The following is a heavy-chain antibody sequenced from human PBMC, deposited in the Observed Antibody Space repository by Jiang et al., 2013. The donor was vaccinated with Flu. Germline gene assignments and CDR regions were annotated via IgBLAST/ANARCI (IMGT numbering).Heavy chain of an antibody. CDR3: AREYSSFDY. D-gene: IGHD2-15*01. V-gene: IGHV4-59*01. Sequence: LLKPSETLSLTCTVSGDSISNYYWHWIRQPPGKGLEWIGFIHYSGSTNYNPSLKSRVSIPVDTSKNQFSLKLNSVATADTALYYCAREYSSFDYWGQGTPVTVSS. CDR1: GDSISNYY. J-gene: IGHJ4*02. CDR2: IHYSGST.